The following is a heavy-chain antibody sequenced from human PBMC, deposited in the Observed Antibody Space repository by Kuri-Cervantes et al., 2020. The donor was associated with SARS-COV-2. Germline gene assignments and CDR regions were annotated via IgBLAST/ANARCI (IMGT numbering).Heavy chain of an antibody. CDR3: ARVCIYPYFMDV. CDR1: GFTVTSSY. J-gene: IGHJ6*03. Sequence: ETLSLTCGATGFTVTSSYMSWVRQAPGKGLEWVSTIFAGGSTYYGDSVTGRFTISRHNSNNTLFLQMSSLRPEDTGVYYCARVCIYPYFMDVWGKGTTVTVSS. V-gene: IGHV3-53*04. CDR2: IFAGGST. D-gene: IGHD2-21*01.